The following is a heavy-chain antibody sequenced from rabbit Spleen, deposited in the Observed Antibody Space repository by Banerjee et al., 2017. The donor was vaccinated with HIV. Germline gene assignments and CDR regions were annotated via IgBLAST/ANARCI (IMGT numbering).Heavy chain of an antibody. J-gene: IGHJ6*01. CDR3: ARDTGSSFSSYGMDL. CDR1: GFTLSSYD. D-gene: IGHD8-1*01. CDR2: IYAGSSGAT. V-gene: IGHV1S40*01. Sequence: QSLEESGGDLVKPGASLTLTCTASGFTLSSYDMCWLRQAPGKGLEWIASIYAGSSGATYSATWAKGRFTISKTSSTTVTLQMTSLTVADTATYFCARDTGSSFSSYGMDLWGQGTLVTVS.